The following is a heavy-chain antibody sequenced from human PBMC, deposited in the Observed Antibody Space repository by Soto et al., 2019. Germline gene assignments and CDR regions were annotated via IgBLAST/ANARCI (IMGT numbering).Heavy chain of an antibody. J-gene: IGHJ5*02. CDR3: AKGGSTIVLNWFDP. CDR2: ISWNSGSI. V-gene: IGHV3-9*01. CDR1: GFTFDDYA. Sequence: GGSLRLSCAASGFTFDDYAMHWVRQAPGKGLEWVSGISWNSGSIGYADSVKGRFTISRDNAKNSLYLQMNSLRAEDTALYYCAKGGSTIVLNWFDPWGQGTQVTVSS. D-gene: IGHD3-16*02.